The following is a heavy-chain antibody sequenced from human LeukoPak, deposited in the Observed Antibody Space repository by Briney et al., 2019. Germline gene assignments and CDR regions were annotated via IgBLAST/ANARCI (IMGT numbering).Heavy chain of an antibody. CDR3: AKDGGLWVSAHWGDS. CDR2: ITTSDGNT. J-gene: IGHJ4*02. V-gene: IGHV3-23*01. CDR1: GFTFSSYT. Sequence: GGSLRLSCAASGFTFSSYTMSWVRQAPGKGLEWVSTITTSDGNTYYADSVKGRFTVSRDNSKDTLFLQMNSLRAEDTAVYYCAKDGGLWVSAHWGDSWGRGTLVTVSS. D-gene: IGHD7-27*01.